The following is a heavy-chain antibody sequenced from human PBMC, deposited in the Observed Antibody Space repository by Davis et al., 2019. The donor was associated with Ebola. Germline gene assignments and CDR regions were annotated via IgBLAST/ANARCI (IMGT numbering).Heavy chain of an antibody. J-gene: IGHJ3*02. Sequence: GESLKISCAASGFTFSGSAMHWVRQASGKGLEWVGRIRSKANSYATAYAASVKGRFTISRDDSKNTAYLQMNSLKTEDTAVYYCASLLLHAFDIWGQRTMVTVSS. D-gene: IGHD3-22*01. V-gene: IGHV3-73*01. CDR1: GFTFSGSA. CDR2: IRSKANSYAT. CDR3: ASLLLHAFDI.